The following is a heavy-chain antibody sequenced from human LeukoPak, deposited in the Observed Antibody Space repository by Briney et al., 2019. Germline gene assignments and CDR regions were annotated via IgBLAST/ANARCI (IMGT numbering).Heavy chain of an antibody. V-gene: IGHV1-2*02. CDR2: INPDSGGT. CDR1: GYTFSGYY. Sequence: ASVKVSCKASGYTFSGYYMHWVRQAPGQGLQWMGWINPDSGGTNYAQKFQGRVTMTRDTSIITAYMELSRLRSDDTAVYYCARDAYGSCGYWGQGTLVTVSS. J-gene: IGHJ4*02. D-gene: IGHD3-16*01. CDR3: ARDAYGSCGY.